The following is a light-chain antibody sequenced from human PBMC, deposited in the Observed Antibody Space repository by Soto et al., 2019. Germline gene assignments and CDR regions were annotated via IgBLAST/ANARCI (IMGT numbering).Light chain of an antibody. CDR2: GAS. Sequence: ESVLTQSPGTLSLSPGERATLSCRASQSVSSTYLGWYQQKPGQAPRLLIYGASSRATGIPDRFSGRGSGTDFTLTIARREPEDFAVYYCQLYGSSPPRTFGQGTKVEIK. J-gene: IGKJ1*01. V-gene: IGKV3-20*01. CDR1: QSVSSTY. CDR3: QLYGSSPPRT.